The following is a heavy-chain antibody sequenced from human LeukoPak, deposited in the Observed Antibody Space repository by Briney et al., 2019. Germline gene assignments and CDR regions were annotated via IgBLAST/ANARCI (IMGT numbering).Heavy chain of an antibody. CDR3: AREGLLLGFDY. D-gene: IGHD2-15*01. CDR2: ISGNGGST. V-gene: IGHV3-23*01. J-gene: IGHJ4*02. CDR1: GFTFSTYT. Sequence: GGSLRLSCAASGFTFSTYTMSWVRQAPGKGLEWVSAISGNGGSTYYADSVKGRFTISRDNSKDTLYLQMNSLRAEDTAVYYCAREGLLLGFDYWGQGTLVTVSS.